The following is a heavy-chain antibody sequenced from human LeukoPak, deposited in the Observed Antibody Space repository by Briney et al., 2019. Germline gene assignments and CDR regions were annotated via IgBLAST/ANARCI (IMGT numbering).Heavy chain of an antibody. CDR3: TRGSAGVVGAASGVDY. CDR1: GYTFTSYG. D-gene: IGHD1-26*01. Sequence: ASVKVSCKASGYTFTSYGISWVRQAPGQGLEWMGWISAYNGNTNYAQKLQGRVTMTTDTSTSTAYMELRSLRSDDTAVYYCTRGSAGVVGAASGVDYWGQGTLVTVSS. V-gene: IGHV1-18*01. J-gene: IGHJ4*02. CDR2: ISAYNGNT.